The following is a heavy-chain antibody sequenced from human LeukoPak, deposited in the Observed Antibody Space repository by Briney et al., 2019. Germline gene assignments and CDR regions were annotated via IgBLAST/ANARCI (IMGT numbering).Heavy chain of an antibody. J-gene: IGHJ5*02. D-gene: IGHD3-22*01. V-gene: IGHV4-34*01. CDR1: GGSFSGYY. CDR2: INHSGST. Sequence: SETLSLTCAVYGGSFSGYYWSWIRQPPGKGLEWIGEINHSGSTNYNPSLKSRVTISVDTSKNQFSLKLSSVTAADTALYHCARDPGRYDSSGYDNWFDPWGQGTLVTVSS. CDR3: ARDPGRYDSSGYDNWFDP.